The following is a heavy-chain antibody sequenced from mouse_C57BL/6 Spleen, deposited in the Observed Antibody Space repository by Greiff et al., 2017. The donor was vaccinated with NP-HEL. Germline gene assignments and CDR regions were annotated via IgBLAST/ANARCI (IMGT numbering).Heavy chain of an antibody. D-gene: IGHD3-3*01. CDR2: IDPEDGET. Sequence: VHVKQSGAELVKPGASVKLSCTASGFNFKDYYMHWVKQRTEQGLEWIGRIDPEDGETKYAPKFQGKATITADTSSNTAYLQRSSLTSEDTAVYYCARFVVNRAKYAMDYWGKGTSVTVAS. CDR3: ARFVVNRAKYAMDY. J-gene: IGHJ4*01. V-gene: IGHV14-2*01. CDR1: GFNFKDYY.